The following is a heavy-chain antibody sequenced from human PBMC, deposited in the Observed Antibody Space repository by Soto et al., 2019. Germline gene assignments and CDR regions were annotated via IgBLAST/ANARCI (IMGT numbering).Heavy chain of an antibody. CDR2: ITESGGKT. Sequence: EVQLLESGGGLVQPGGSLRLSCAASGFTFSGYAMSWVRQAPGKGLEWVSAITESGGKTFYADSVKGRFTISRDNAKNTLHLQMNSLSAEDTALYYCAKDKPGTTAFALWGQGTMVTVSS. J-gene: IGHJ3*01. CDR1: GFTFSGYA. CDR3: AKDKPGTTAFAL. V-gene: IGHV3-23*01. D-gene: IGHD1-1*01.